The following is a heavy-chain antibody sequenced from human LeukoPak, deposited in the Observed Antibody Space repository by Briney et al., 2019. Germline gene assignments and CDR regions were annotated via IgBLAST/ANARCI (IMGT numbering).Heavy chain of an antibody. CDR2: INHSGST. Sequence: SETLSLTCAVYGGSFSGYYWSWIRQPPGKGLEWIGEINHSGSTNYNPSLKSRVTISVDTSKNQFSPKLSSVTAADTAVYYCARGEYGDLRWFDPWGQGTLVTVSS. V-gene: IGHV4-34*01. D-gene: IGHD4-17*01. CDR1: GGSFSGYY. J-gene: IGHJ5*02. CDR3: ARGEYGDLRWFDP.